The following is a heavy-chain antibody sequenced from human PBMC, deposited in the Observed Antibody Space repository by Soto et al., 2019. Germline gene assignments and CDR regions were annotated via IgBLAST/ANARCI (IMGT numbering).Heavy chain of an antibody. D-gene: IGHD2-21*02. V-gene: IGHV1-3*01. J-gene: IGHJ5*02. CDR3: ARRGTAVFRQDWFGP. Sequence: QVQLVQSGAEVKRPGASVKVSCKASGYISTTYAIHWLRQAPGQRLEWMGWIIAGNGNTKYSQRFQGRVTITRDTSASTAYMQLSSLRSEDTAVYYCARRGTAVFRQDWFGPWGQGTLVTVSS. CDR2: IIAGNGNT. CDR1: GYISTTYA.